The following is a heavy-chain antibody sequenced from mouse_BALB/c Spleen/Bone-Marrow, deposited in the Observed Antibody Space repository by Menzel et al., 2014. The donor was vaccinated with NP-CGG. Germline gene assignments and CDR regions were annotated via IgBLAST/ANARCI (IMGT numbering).Heavy chain of an antibody. CDR2: INPSNGRT. J-gene: IGHJ2*01. CDR3: ARRTSTVVATDY. CDR1: GYTFTSYW. V-gene: IGHV1S81*02. Sequence: VKLVESGAEPVKPGASVKLSCKASGYTFTSYWMHWVKQRPGQGLEWIGEINPSNGRTNYNEKFKSKATLTVDKSSSTAYMQLSSLTSEDSAVYYCARRTSTVVATDYWGQGTTLTVSS. D-gene: IGHD1-1*01.